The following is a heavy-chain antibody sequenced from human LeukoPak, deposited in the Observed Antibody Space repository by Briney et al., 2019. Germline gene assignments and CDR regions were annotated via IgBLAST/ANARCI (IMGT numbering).Heavy chain of an antibody. CDR2: IKSDGTEE. D-gene: IGHD3-10*01. J-gene: IGHJ6*03. Sequence: GGSLRLSCTASGFTFSSYWMNWVRQVPGKELEWVAIIKSDGTEEHYLDSVKGRLTISRDNSKNTLYLQMNSLRAEDTAVYYCASGSGSYRTPYYYMDVWGTGTTVTVSS. CDR3: ASGSGSYRTPYYYMDV. CDR1: GFTFSSYW. V-gene: IGHV3-7*03.